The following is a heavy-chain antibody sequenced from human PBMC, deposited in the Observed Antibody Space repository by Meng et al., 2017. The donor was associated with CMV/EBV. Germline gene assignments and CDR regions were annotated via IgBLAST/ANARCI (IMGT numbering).Heavy chain of an antibody. D-gene: IGHD2-8*02. CDR2: ISWNSGNI. CDR3: AKDMIPTGYLDY. J-gene: IGHJ4*02. CDR1: GFTFDDYA. V-gene: IGHV3-9*01. Sequence: SLKISCAASGFTFDDYAMHWVRQAPGKGLEWVSGISWNSGNIGYADSVKGRFTISRDNAKNSLYLQMNSPRAEDTALYYCAKDMIPTGYLDYWGQGTLVTVSS.